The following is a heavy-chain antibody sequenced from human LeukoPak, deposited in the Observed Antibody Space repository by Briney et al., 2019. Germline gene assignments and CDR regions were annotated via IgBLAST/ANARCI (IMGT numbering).Heavy chain of an antibody. V-gene: IGHV3-23*01. CDR3: AKLYGSNADFDF. CDR1: GFTFSNYG. D-gene: IGHD4-23*01. Sequence: PGVSLRLSCAASGFTFSNYGMSWVRGAPGKGLEWVSSIVGSGGSTYYADSVQGRYTISRDNSKNTVFVQINTLRAEDTAVYYCAKLYGSNADFDFWGQGTLVTVSS. J-gene: IGHJ4*02. CDR2: IVGSGGST.